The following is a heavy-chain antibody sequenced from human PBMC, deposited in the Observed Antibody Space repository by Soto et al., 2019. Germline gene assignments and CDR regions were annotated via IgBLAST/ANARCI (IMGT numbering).Heavy chain of an antibody. D-gene: IGHD1-1*01. Sequence: YKVSEDTLIEFAGRWMRQAQRKGLEWMGGFDPEDGETNYAQKFQGRVTMTRNTSISTAYMELSRLRSEDTAVYYCARGGMAIRKRYAFDIWGQGTRVTISS. CDR1: EDTLIEFA. V-gene: IGHV1-24*01. CDR3: ARGGMAIRKRYAFDI. CDR2: FDPEDGET. J-gene: IGHJ3*02.